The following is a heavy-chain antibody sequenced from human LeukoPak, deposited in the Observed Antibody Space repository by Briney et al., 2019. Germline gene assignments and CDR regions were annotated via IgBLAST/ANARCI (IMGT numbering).Heavy chain of an antibody. V-gene: IGHV4-59*08. CDR2: IYYSGST. CDR3: ARHGASGSYLYYFDY. CDR1: GVSISTYE. Sequence: SETLSLTCTASGVSISTYELSWIRQTPGKGLEWVGYIYYSGSTNYNPSLKSRVTISVDTSKNQFSPKLSSVTAADTAVYFCARHGASGSYLYYFDYWGQGTLVTVSS. D-gene: IGHD1-26*01. J-gene: IGHJ4*02.